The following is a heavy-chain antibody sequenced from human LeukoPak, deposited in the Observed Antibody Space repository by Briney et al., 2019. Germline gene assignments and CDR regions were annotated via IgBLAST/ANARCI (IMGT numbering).Heavy chain of an antibody. Sequence: GASVKVSCKVSGYTLTELSMHWVRQAPGKGLEWMGGFDPEDGETIYAQKFQGRVTMTEDTSTDTAYMELSSLRSEDTAMYYCATSPYYGDPGPLSFYYYGMDVWGQGTTVTVSS. V-gene: IGHV1-24*01. J-gene: IGHJ6*02. CDR3: ATSPYYGDPGPLSFYYYGMDV. CDR2: FDPEDGET. D-gene: IGHD4-17*01. CDR1: GYTLTELS.